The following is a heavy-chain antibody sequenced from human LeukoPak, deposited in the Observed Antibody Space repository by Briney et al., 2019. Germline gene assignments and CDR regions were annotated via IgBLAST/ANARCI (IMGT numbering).Heavy chain of an antibody. CDR2: IYNSGST. Sequence: SETLSLTCTVSGGSVSSYYWTWIRQPPGKGLEWIGYIYNSGSTTYTPSLKSRVTISVDTSKNQFSLKLYSVTAADTAVYYCARHYISGWSDCWGQGTLVTVSS. CDR3: ARHYISGWSDC. J-gene: IGHJ5*01. V-gene: IGHV4-59*08. D-gene: IGHD6-19*01. CDR1: GGSVSSYY.